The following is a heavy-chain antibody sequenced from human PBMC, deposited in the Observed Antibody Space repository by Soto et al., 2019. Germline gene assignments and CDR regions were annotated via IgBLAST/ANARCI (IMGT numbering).Heavy chain of an antibody. D-gene: IGHD6-6*01. Sequence: SETLSLTCAVYGGSFSGYYWSWIRQPPGQGLEWIGEINHSGSTNYNPSLKRRVTVSVDTSKHQFSLQLSSVTAADTAVYYCARRWSRGSIAALPITIQSTLFDYWGQATLVTVSS. CDR3: ARRWSRGSIAALPITIQSTLFDY. J-gene: IGHJ4*02. CDR2: INHSGST. CDR1: GGSFSGYY. V-gene: IGHV4-34*01.